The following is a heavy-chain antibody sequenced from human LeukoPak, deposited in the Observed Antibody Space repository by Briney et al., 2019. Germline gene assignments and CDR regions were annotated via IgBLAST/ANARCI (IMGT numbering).Heavy chain of an antibody. V-gene: IGHV3-23*01. J-gene: IGHJ4*02. Sequence: GGSLSLSCAASGFTFHNYILNWVRRAPGKGLEWISGISGGGGGTYYAASIKGRFTISRDNSKNTLFLQMNSLRAEDTAVYYCAKDGYGTSDYWGQGTLVTVSS. CDR3: AKDGYGTSDY. D-gene: IGHD2-2*03. CDR1: GFTFHNYI. CDR2: ISGGGGGT.